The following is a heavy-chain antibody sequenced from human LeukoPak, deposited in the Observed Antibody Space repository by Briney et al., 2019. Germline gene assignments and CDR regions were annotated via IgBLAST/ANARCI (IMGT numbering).Heavy chain of an antibody. V-gene: IGHV1-18*01. J-gene: IGHJ4*02. D-gene: IGHD5-12*01. CDR1: RYTFTSYG. CDR2: ISAYNGNT. Sequence: GALVKVSCKASRYTFTSYGISWVRQAPGQGLEWMGWISAYNGNTNSAQNLQGRVTMTTDTSTSTAYMELRSLRSDDTAVYYCARDPDYLNLLYWGQGTLVTVSS. CDR3: ARDPDYLNLLY.